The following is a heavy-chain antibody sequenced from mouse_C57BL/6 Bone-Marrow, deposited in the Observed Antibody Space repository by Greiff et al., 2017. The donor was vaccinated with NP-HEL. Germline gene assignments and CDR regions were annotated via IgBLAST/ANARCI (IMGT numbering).Heavy chain of an antibody. J-gene: IGHJ1*03. V-gene: IGHV1-47*01. CDR3: ARGRYGNFYWYFDV. CDR2: FHPYNDDT. D-gene: IGHD2-1*01. CDR1: GYTFTTYP. Sequence: VQLQQSGAELVKPGASVMMSCKASGYTFTTYPIEWMKQNHGKSLEWIGNFHPYNDDTKYNEKFKGKATLTVEKSSSTVYLELSRLTSDDSAVYYCARGRYGNFYWYFDVWGTGTTVTVSS.